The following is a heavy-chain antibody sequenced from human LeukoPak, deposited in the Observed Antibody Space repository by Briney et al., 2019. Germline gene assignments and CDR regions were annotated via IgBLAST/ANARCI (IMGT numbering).Heavy chain of an antibody. J-gene: IGHJ4*02. CDR1: GFTFSSYE. Sequence: GGCLRLSCAASGFTFSSYEMNWVRQAPGKGLEWVSYISSSGSTIYYADSVKGRFTISRDNAKNSLYLQMNSLRAEDTAVYYCAIDLEFCSGGSCSTNWGQGTLVTVSS. CDR2: ISSSGSTI. CDR3: AIDLEFCSGGSCSTN. D-gene: IGHD2-15*01. V-gene: IGHV3-48*03.